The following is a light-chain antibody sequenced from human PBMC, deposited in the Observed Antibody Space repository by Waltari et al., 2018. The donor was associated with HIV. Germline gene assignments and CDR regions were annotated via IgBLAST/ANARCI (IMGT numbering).Light chain of an antibody. CDR3: QQYFNYPLT. V-gene: IGKV1-8*01. CDR2: GAS. CDR1: QDISTY. J-gene: IGKJ5*01. Sequence: AIRLTQSPTSLSASTGARITLTCRPSQDISTYLAWFQQKPGEAPHLLIYGASSLENGVPSRFSGSGSGTNFSLTISCLQSEDFATYFCQQYFNYPLTFGQGTRLVIK.